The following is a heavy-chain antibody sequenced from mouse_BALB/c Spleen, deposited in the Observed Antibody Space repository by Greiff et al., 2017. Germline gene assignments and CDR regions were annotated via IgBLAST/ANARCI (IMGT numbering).Heavy chain of an antibody. CDR1: GFTFSSYA. V-gene: IGHV5-6-5*01. CDR3: ARGDYYGSRTNWYFDV. D-gene: IGHD1-1*01. CDR2: ISSGGST. Sequence: EVQLVESGGGLVKPGGSLKLSCAASGFTFSSYAMSWVRQTPEKRLEWVASISSGGSTYYPDSVKGRFTISRDNARNILYLQMSSLRSEDTAMYYCARGDYYGSRTNWYFDVWGAGTTVTVSS. J-gene: IGHJ1*01.